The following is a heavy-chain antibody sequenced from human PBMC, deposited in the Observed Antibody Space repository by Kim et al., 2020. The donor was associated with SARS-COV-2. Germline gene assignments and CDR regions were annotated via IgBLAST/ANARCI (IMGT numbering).Heavy chain of an antibody. D-gene: IGHD5-12*01. V-gene: IGHV3-23*01. CDR3: AKERGYNEGAYFDY. CDR2: ISGSGGTI. Sequence: GGSRRLSCAASGLTFSSYAMSWVRQAPGKGLEWVSVISGSGGTIYYADSVKGRFTISRDNSKNTLYLQMNSLRAEDTAVYYCAKERGYNEGAYFDYWGQGTLVTVSS. J-gene: IGHJ4*02. CDR1: GLTFSSYA.